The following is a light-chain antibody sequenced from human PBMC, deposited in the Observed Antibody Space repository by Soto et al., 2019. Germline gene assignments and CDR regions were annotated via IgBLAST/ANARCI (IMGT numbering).Light chain of an antibody. CDR3: QQYDSYSYA. J-gene: IGKJ2*01. CDR1: QSIRNW. CDR2: DAS. Sequence: DIQLTQSPSTLSAYVGERVTITCRASQSIRNWLAWYQQKPGQAPKHLIYDASTLESGVPSRFSGSGSGTEFTLTISSLQPDDFATYYGQQYDSYSYAFCQGTKLEIK. V-gene: IGKV1-5*01.